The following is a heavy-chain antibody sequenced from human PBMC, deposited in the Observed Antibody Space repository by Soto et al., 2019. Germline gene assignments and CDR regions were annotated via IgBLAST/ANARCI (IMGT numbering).Heavy chain of an antibody. V-gene: IGHV3-23*01. J-gene: IGHJ4*02. CDR3: AKDLDYCSNGVCYTWCGD. Sequence: EVQLLESGGGLVQPGGSLRLSCAASGFTFSSYAMSWVRQAPGKGLEWVSAISGSGGSTYYADSVKGRFTISRDNSKNSLYRQMNRLRAEVTAVYFCAKDLDYCSNGVCYTWCGDWCQGTLVTVSS. D-gene: IGHD2-8*01. CDR2: ISGSGGST. CDR1: GFTFSSYA.